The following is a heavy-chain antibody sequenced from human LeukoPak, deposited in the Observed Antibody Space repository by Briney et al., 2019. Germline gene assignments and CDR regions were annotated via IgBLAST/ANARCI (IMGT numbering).Heavy chain of an antibody. CDR1: GDSVSSNSAT. Sequence: SQTLSLTCAISGDSVSSNSATWNWIRQSPSRGLEWLGRTYYRSKWYNDYAASVKSRITIKPDTSKNQFSLQLNSVTPEDTAVYYCARDGMAVAVGYFDLWGRGTVVTVSS. CDR2: TYYRSKWYN. CDR3: ARDGMAVAVGYFDL. V-gene: IGHV6-1*01. D-gene: IGHD6-19*01. J-gene: IGHJ2*01.